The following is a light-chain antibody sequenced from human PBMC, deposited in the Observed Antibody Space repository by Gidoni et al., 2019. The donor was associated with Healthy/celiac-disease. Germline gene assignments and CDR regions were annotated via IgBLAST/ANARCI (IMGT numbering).Light chain of an antibody. J-gene: IGKJ2*01. CDR3: QQYGSSPPYT. Sequence: IVLTQSPGTLSLSPGERASLSCRASPSVSSSYLAWYQQKPGQAPRLLIYRASSSATGIPDRFSGSGSGTDFTLTISSLEPEDFAVYYCQQYGSSPPYTFGQGTKLEIK. CDR2: RAS. V-gene: IGKV3-20*01. CDR1: PSVSSSY.